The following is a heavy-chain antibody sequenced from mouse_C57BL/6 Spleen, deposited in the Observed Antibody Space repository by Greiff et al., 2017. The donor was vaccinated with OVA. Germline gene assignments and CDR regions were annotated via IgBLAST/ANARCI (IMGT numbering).Heavy chain of an antibody. V-gene: IGHV6-6*01. CDR3: TSPYYYGSSAWFAY. Sequence: EVQLVESGGGLVQPGGSMKLSCAASGFTFSDAWMDWVRQSPEKGLEWVAEIRNKANNHATYYAESVKGRFTISRDDSKSSVYLQMNSLRAEDTGIYYCTSPYYYGSSAWFAYWGQGTLVTVSA. CDR1: GFTFSDAW. D-gene: IGHD1-1*01. J-gene: IGHJ3*01. CDR2: IRNKANNHAT.